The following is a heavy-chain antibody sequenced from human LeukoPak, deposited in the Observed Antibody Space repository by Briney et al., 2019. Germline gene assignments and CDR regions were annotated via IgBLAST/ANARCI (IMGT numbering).Heavy chain of an antibody. CDR2: IYYSGST. J-gene: IGHJ4*02. D-gene: IGHD2-15*01. V-gene: IGHV4-59*08. CDR3: ASPYCSGGSCYSGMGDY. CDR1: GGSISSYY. Sequence: NPSETLSLTCTVSGGSISSYYWSWIRQPPGKGLEWIGYIYYSGSTNYNPSLKSRVTISVDTSKNQFSLKLSSVTAADTAVYYCASPYCSGGSCYSGMGDYWGQGTLVTVPS.